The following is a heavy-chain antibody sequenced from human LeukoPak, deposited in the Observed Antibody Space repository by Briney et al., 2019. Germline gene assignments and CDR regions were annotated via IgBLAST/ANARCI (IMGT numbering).Heavy chain of an antibody. D-gene: IGHD3-9*01. CDR1: GGSIRTSY. CDR3: ARASPGAIFYYGMDV. Sequence: SETLSLTCTVSGGSIRTSYWSWIRQPPGKGLEWIGRTYNSGSTKYNPSLESRVTISEDTSQNQFSLNLASVTAADTAVYYCARASPGAIFYYGMDVWGQGTTVTVSS. CDR2: TYNSGST. J-gene: IGHJ6*02. V-gene: IGHV4-59*01.